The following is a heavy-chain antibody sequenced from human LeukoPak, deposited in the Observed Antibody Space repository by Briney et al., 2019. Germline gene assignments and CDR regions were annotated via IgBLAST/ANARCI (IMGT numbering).Heavy chain of an antibody. D-gene: IGHD2-2*01. J-gene: IGHJ4*02. CDR3: AKDQCSSTGCYEFDY. V-gene: IGHV3-9*01. CDR2: ISWNSGTM. Sequence: GGSLRLSCAASGFTFDDCAMHWVQQAPGKGLEWVSGISWNSGTMGYADSVKGRFTISRDNAKNSLYLQMNSLRSEDTALYYCAKDQCSSTGCYEFDYWGQGTLVTVSS. CDR1: GFTFDDCA.